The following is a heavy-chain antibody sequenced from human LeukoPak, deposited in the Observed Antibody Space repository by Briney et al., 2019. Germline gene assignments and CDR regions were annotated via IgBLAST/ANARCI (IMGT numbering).Heavy chain of an antibody. CDR3: ARDRYRYYDSSGYYVSNYFDY. J-gene: IGHJ4*02. Sequence: GASVKVSCKASGYTFTSYYMHWVRQAPGQGLEWMGIINPSGGSTSYAQKFQGRVTMTRDTSISTAYMELSRLRSDDTAVYYCARDRYRYYDSSGYYVSNYFDYWGQGTLVTVSS. V-gene: IGHV1-46*01. D-gene: IGHD3-22*01. CDR2: INPSGGST. CDR1: GYTFTSYY.